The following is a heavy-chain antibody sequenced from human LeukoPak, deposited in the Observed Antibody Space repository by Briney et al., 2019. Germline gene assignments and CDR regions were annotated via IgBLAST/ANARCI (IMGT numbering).Heavy chain of an antibody. CDR2: INHSGST. Sequence: SETLSLTCAVYGGSFSGYYWSWIRQPPGKGLEWIGEINHSGSTNYNPSLKSRVTISVDTSKNQFSLKLSSVTAADTAVYCCARGAVNYYDFWSGPPLYGMDVWGQGTTVTVSS. CDR1: GGSFSGYY. CDR3: ARGAVNYYDFWSGPPLYGMDV. J-gene: IGHJ6*02. D-gene: IGHD3-3*01. V-gene: IGHV4-34*01.